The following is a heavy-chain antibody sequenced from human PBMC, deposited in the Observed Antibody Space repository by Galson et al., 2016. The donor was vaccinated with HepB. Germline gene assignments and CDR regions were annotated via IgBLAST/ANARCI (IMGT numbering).Heavy chain of an antibody. CDR2: INRGNGNT. D-gene: IGHD3-10*01. Sequence: SVKVSCKASGYTFTTYTMHWVRQAPGQRLEWMGGINRGNGNTEYSQKFQGRVTITRDTSARTAYMELSSLRSEDTAVYYCARESILLYYFDYWGQGTLVTVSS. V-gene: IGHV1-3*01. CDR3: ARESILLYYFDY. CDR1: GYTFTTYT. J-gene: IGHJ4*02.